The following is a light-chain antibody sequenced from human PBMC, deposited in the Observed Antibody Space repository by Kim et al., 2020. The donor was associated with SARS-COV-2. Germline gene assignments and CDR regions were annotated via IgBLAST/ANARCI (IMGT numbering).Light chain of an antibody. Sequence: GQKVTISCSESSSNVGNNYVSWYQQLPGKAPKFLIYDSNKRASGIPDRFSGSKSGTSATLGITGLQTADEADYYCGTWDSSLSAVVFGGGTQLTVL. CDR1: SSNVGNNY. V-gene: IGLV1-51*01. CDR3: GTWDSSLSAVV. CDR2: DSN. J-gene: IGLJ2*01.